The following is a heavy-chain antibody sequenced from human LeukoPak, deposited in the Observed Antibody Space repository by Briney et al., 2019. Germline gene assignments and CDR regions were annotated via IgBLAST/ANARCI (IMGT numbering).Heavy chain of an antibody. J-gene: IGHJ4*02. CDR3: ARHAPYSSGWYPVY. D-gene: IGHD6-19*01. CDR2: IYYSGST. V-gene: IGHV4-39*01. Sequence: PSETLYLTCTVSGGSISSSSYYWGWIRQPPGKGLEWIGSIYYSGSTYYNPSLKSRVTISVDTSKNQFSLKLSSVTAADTAVYYCARHAPYSSGWYPVYWGQGTLVTVSS. CDR1: GGSISSSSYY.